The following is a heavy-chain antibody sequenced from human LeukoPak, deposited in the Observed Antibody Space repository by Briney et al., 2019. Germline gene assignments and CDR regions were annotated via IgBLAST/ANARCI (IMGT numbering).Heavy chain of an antibody. V-gene: IGHV3-33*01. Sequence: GGSLRLSCAASGFTFSSYGMHWVRQAPDKGLEWVAVIWYDGSNIYYADSVKGRFTISRDNSKNTLYLQMNSLRAEDTAVYYCARASRDFDIVVGLDYWGQGTLVTVSS. CDR3: ARASRDFDIVVGLDY. J-gene: IGHJ4*02. CDR1: GFTFSSYG. CDR2: IWYDGSNI. D-gene: IGHD2-2*01.